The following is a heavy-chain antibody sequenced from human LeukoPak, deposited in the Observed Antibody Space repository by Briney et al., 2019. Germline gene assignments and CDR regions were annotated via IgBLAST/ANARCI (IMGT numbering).Heavy chain of an antibody. V-gene: IGHV3-11*01. CDR1: GLPFGDSC. CDR3: AKGSLAVPATPLDF. J-gene: IGHJ4*02. CDR2: ISSRGTTI. D-gene: IGHD2-15*01. Sequence: PGGPLRLSFTASGLPFGDSCLSWLRQAPGKGLERISYISSRGTTIYYADSVKGRFTISRDNAKNTVYLQMNRLRVEDTGVFYCAKGSLAVPATPLDFWGPGTVVLVSS.